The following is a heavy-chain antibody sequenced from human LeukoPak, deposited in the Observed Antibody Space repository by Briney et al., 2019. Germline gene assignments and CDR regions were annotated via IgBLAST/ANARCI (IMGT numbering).Heavy chain of an antibody. Sequence: GGSLRLSCAASGFTFSGYSMIWVRQAPGKGLEWISKITISSSITYYAVSVKGRFTISRDDAKNSLYLQMTSLRAEDTAVYYCAAQKRGSYRPYYFDYWGQRTLVTVSS. D-gene: IGHD3-16*02. CDR2: ITISSSIT. J-gene: IGHJ4*02. CDR3: AAQKRGSYRPYYFDY. V-gene: IGHV3-48*01. CDR1: GFTFSGYS.